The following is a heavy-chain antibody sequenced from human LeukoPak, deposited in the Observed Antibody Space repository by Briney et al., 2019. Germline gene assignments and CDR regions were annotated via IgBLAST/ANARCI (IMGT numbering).Heavy chain of an antibody. CDR2: IYNDGIA. CDR1: GFTARTNQ. Sequence: GGSLRLSCAPSGFTARTNQMSSVRQTLEGGRWGWFSVIYNDGIALYTGSVTGRFTISRDNSQNTLCIQMNSLRAEDTAVYYCARGQIYGTGSYFIDHLGQGTLVTVSS. CDR3: ARGQIYGTGSYFIDH. J-gene: IGHJ4*02. V-gene: IGHV3-66*01. D-gene: IGHD3-10*01.